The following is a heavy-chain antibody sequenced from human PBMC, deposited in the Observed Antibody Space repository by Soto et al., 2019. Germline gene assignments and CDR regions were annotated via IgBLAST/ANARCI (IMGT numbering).Heavy chain of an antibody. J-gene: IGHJ4*02. CDR3: ARVGPAHYYDSSGYYSPLDD. Sequence: QVQLVQSGAAVKKPGSSVKVSCKASGDTFSSYAINWVRLAPGQGLEWMGGIIPMFGTATYAQKFKGRVTIAAGESTSTVDMALSSLRSEDTAVYYCARVGPAHYYDSSGYYSPLDDWGQGTLGTVSS. CDR1: GDTFSSYA. CDR2: IIPMFGTA. V-gene: IGHV1-69*01. D-gene: IGHD3-22*01.